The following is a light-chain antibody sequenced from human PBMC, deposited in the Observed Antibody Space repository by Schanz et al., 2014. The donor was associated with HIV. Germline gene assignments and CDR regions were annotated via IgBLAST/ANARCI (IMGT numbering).Light chain of an antibody. CDR3: SSYTTNRTMA. CDR1: SGDVGSYNY. V-gene: IGLV2-14*03. CDR2: DVS. Sequence: QSALTQPASVSGSPGQSISISCTGTSGDVGSYNYVSWYQQHPGKAPKLMIYDVSNRPSGVSSRFSGSKSGNTASLTISSLQTDDEGDYYCSSYTTNRTMAFGGGTKLTVL. J-gene: IGLJ2*01.